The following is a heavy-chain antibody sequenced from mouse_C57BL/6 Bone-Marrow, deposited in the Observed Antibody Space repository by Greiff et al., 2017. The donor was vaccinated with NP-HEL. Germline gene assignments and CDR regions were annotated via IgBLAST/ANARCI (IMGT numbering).Heavy chain of an antibody. Sequence: EVKLQQSGPELVKPGASVKISCKASGYTFTDYYMNWVKQSHGKSLEWIGDINPNNGGTSYNQKFKGKATLTVDKSSSTAYMELRSLTSEDSAVYYCARSGYYGSSYVGYWGQGTTLTVSS. CDR1: GYTFTDYY. V-gene: IGHV1-26*01. J-gene: IGHJ2*01. CDR3: ARSGYYGSSYVGY. D-gene: IGHD1-1*01. CDR2: INPNNGGT.